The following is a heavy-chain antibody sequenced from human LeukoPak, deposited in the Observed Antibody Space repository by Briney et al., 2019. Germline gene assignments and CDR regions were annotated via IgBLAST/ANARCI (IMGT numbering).Heavy chain of an antibody. V-gene: IGHV3-23*01. CDR1: GFTFSSYA. CDR3: AKDFAVSKYYDFWGATTTGLFDY. CDR2: ISGSGGST. Sequence: GGSLRLSCAASGFTFSSYAMSWVRQAPGKGLEWVSAISGSGGSTYYADSVKGRFTISRDNSKNTLYLQMNSLRAEDTAVYYCAKDFAVSKYYDFWGATTTGLFDYWGQGTLVTVSS. D-gene: IGHD3-3*01. J-gene: IGHJ4*02.